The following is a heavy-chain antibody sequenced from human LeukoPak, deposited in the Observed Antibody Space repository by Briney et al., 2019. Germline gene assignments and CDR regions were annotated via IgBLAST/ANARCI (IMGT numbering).Heavy chain of an antibody. CDR2: INGDGSST. CDR3: AKGGTTVVDY. V-gene: IGHV3-74*03. J-gene: IGHJ4*02. Sequence: GGSLRLSCAASGFTFSSYAMSWVRQAPGKGLVWVSRINGDGSSTTYADSVKGRFTISRDNAKNTLYLQMNSLRAEDTAVYYCAKGGTTVVDYWGQGTLVTVSS. D-gene: IGHD4-23*01. CDR1: GFTFSSYA.